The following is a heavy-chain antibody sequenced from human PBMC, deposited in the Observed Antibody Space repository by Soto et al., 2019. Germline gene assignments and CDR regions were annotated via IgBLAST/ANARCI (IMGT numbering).Heavy chain of an antibody. Sequence: VKVSCKASGYTFTNYDISWGRQATGQGLEWMGWMNPNSANTGYAQKFQGRVSMTRDTSINTAYMELSSLRSEDTAIYYCASMATSGTLNWFDPCGQGTMVTVSP. CDR3: ASMATSGTLNWFDP. CDR2: MNPNSANT. V-gene: IGHV1-8*01. CDR1: GYTFTNYD. J-gene: IGHJ5*02. D-gene: IGHD1-26*01.